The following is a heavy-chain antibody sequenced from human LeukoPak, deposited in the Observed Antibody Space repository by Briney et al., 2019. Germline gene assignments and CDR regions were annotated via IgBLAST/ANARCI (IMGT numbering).Heavy chain of an antibody. CDR2: VSYSGST. CDR3: ARVRRITMIVVVTDHFYYFDY. Sequence: PSETLSLTCTVSGGSIGSYYWNWIRQPPGKGLEWIGYVSYSGSTNYNPSLKSRVTISVDTSKNQFSLKLSSVTAADTAVYYCARVRRITMIVVVTDHFYYFDYWGQGTLVTVSS. CDR1: GGSIGSYY. V-gene: IGHV4-59*12. J-gene: IGHJ4*02. D-gene: IGHD3-22*01.